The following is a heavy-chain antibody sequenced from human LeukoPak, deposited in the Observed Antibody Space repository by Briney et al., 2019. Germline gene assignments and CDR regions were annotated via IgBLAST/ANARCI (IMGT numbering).Heavy chain of an antibody. V-gene: IGHV4-59*01. CDR1: GGSISSYY. D-gene: IGHD3-22*01. J-gene: IGHJ4*02. CDR3: AREASDYNDSSGYFHFDY. CDR2: IYYSGST. Sequence: SETLSLTCTVSGGSISSYYWSWIRQPPGKGLEWIGYIYYSGSTNYNPSLKSRVTISVDTSKNQFSLKLSSVTAADTAVYYCAREASDYNDSSGYFHFDYWGQGTLVTVSS.